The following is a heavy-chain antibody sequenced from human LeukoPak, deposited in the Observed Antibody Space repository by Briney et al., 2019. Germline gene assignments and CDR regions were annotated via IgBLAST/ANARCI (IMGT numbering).Heavy chain of an antibody. J-gene: IGHJ6*03. D-gene: IGHD3-9*01. Sequence: HSGTSLRLSCAASGFTLGYHGMHWVRQAPGKGLEWVAIIFSNGVNTYYADSLRGRSTISRDTSKNTLFLGMESLRTEDTAVYYCARHRGSIFEGYMDVWGKGTTVTVSS. CDR3: ARHRGSIFEGYMDV. CDR1: GFTLGYHG. V-gene: IGHV3-33*01. CDR2: IFSNGVNT.